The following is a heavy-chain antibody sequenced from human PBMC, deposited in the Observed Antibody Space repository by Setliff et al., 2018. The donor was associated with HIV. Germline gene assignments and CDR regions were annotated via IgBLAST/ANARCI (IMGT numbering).Heavy chain of an antibody. CDR3: ARGQDLGATWTGYYYYYMDV. CDR1: GGSLSGYH. V-gene: IGHV4-59*08. D-gene: IGHD1-26*01. Sequence: PSETLSLTCSASGGSLSGYHWSWIRQPPGKGLEWIGYFYKSGSTNSGPSFKSRVSMSGDTSKNRLSLKVTSVTAADTAVYYCARGQDLGATWTGYYYYYMDVWGKGTTVTVSS. CDR2: FYKSGST. J-gene: IGHJ6*03.